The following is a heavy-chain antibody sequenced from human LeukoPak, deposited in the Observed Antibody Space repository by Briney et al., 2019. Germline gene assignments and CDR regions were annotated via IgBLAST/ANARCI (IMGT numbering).Heavy chain of an antibody. CDR2: IYHSGST. D-gene: IGHD3-10*01. CDR3: ARGRYYGSGNWFDP. Sequence: PSETLSLTCAVSGVSINSSNWWSWVRQPPGKGLEWIGEIYHSGSTNYNPSLKSRVTISVDKSKNQFSLKLSSVTAADTAVYYCARGRYYGSGNWFDPWGQGTLVTVSS. CDR1: GVSINSSNW. V-gene: IGHV4-4*02. J-gene: IGHJ5*02.